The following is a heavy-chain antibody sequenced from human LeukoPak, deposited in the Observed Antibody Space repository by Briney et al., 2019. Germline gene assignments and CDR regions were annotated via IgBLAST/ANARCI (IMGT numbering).Heavy chain of an antibody. D-gene: IGHD1-26*01. CDR3: VRPQWGSPSDPFDI. Sequence: SGRSLRLSCVASGFTFNNYAMHWVRQAPGKGLEWVAVISYDGSNKYYADSVKGRFTISRDNSKNTLYLQMNSLRDEDTAVFYCVRPQWGSPSDPFDIWGQGTMVTVSS. J-gene: IGHJ3*02. CDR2: ISYDGSNK. CDR1: GFTFNNYA. V-gene: IGHV3-30-3*01.